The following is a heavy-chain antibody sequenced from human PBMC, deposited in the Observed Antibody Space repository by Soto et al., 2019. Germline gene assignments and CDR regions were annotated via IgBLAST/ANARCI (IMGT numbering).Heavy chain of an antibody. J-gene: IGHJ4*02. CDR2: IIPIFGTA. D-gene: IGHD2-2*01. CDR3: AGRCDSTSCLAHFDY. Sequence: QVQLVQSGAEVKKPGSSVKVSCKASGGTFNNYVINWVRQAPGQGLEWMGGIIPIFGTANYAQKFQGRVTITADKSTSTAYMELNSLRSEDTAVYYCAGRCDSTSCLAHFDYSGQGTLVTVSS. CDR1: GGTFNNYV. V-gene: IGHV1-69*06.